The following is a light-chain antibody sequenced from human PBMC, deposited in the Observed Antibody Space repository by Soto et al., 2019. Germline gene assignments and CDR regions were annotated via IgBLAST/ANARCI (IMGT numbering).Light chain of an antibody. CDR1: QSVSSGH. Sequence: EIVLTQSPGTLSLSPGERATLSCRASQSVSSGHLAWYQQKPGQAPRLLLYGSSNRATGIPDRFSGSGSGTDFTLTISRLEPEDFAVYSCQQYGSIPYTFGQGTKLEI. V-gene: IGKV3-20*01. CDR3: QQYGSIPYT. J-gene: IGKJ2*01. CDR2: GSS.